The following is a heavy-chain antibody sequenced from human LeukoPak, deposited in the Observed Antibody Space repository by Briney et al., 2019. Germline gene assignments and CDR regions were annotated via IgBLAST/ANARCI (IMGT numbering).Heavy chain of an antibody. CDR2: MNPNSGNT. D-gene: IGHD3-10*01. J-gene: IGHJ5*02. Sequence: ASVKVSCKASGYTFTSYDINWVRQATGQGLESMGWMNPNSGNTGYAQKFQGRVTMTRNTSISTAYMELSSLRSEDTVVYYCARGALVLLWFGVSLPGLDNWFDPWGQGTLVTVSS. V-gene: IGHV1-8*01. CDR1: GYTFTSYD. CDR3: ARGALVLLWFGVSLPGLDNWFDP.